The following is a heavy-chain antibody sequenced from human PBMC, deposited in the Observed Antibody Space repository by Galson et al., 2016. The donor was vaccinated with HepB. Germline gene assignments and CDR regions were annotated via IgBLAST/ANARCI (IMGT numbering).Heavy chain of an antibody. J-gene: IGHJ4*02. Sequence: ETLSLTCTITGDSMNGYYWNWIRQPPGKGLEWIGNIYYTGTSTDNPSLEGRVTMSVATSNNQFSLNLTSVTTADTAVYYCARTKGKFSRSSGMDYWGQGILVTVSS. D-gene: IGHD6-6*01. CDR2: IYYTGTS. CDR3: ARTKGKFSRSSGMDY. V-gene: IGHV4-59*01. CDR1: GDSMNGYY.